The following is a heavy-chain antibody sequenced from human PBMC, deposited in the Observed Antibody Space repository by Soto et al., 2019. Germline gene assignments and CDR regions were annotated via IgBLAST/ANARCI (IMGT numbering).Heavy chain of an antibody. CDR2: IIAMFRSA. CDR3: AREGGHNYGLGRGHPFDS. J-gene: IGHJ5*01. V-gene: IGHV1-69*01. Sequence: QVQLVQSGAEVKKSGSSVKVSCKASGGTFNRYAISWVRQAPGQGLEWMGGIIAMFRSANYAQKFQGRVMITADESTNTAYMEMSSLRSDDTAVYYCAREGGHNYGLGRGHPFDSWGQGNRVTVSS. CDR1: GGTFNRYA. D-gene: IGHD4-17*01.